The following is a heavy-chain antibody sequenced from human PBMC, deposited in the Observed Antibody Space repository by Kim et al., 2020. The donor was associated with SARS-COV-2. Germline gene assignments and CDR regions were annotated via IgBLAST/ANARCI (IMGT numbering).Heavy chain of an antibody. CDR2: FDPDDGET. J-gene: IGHJ6*01. Sequence: ASVKVSCXVXXYTLTELSMHWVRQAPGKGLEWMGGFDPDDGETIYAQKFQGRVTMTEDTSTDTAYMELSSLRSEDTAVYYCATSTSITGTRAIYYDYYGRDVWGQGTTVTVSA. CDR3: ATSTSITGTRAIYYDYYGRDV. V-gene: IGHV1-24*01. D-gene: IGHD1-7*01. CDR1: XYTLTELS.